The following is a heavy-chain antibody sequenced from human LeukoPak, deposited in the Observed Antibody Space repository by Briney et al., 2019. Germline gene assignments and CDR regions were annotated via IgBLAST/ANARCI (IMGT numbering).Heavy chain of an antibody. CDR1: GGSFSGYY. CDR2: INHSGST. J-gene: IGHJ4*02. D-gene: IGHD3-22*01. V-gene: IGHV4-34*01. Sequence: SETLSLTCAVYGGSFSGYYWSWIRQPPGKGLEWIGEINHSGSTNYNPSLKSRVTISVGTSKNQFSLKLSSVTAADTAVYYCARDFDYYYDSSGYPDWGQGTLVTVSS. CDR3: ARDFDYYYDSSGYPD.